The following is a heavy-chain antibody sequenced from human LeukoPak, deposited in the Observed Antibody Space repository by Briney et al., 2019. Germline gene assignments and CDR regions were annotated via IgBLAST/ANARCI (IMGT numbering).Heavy chain of an antibody. CDR2: IIPIFGTG. Sequence: GSSVKVSCKASGGTFSSYAISWVRQAPGQGLEWMGGIIPIFGTGNYAQKFQGRVTITADESTSTAYMELSSLRSEDTAVYYCARKPMYCSSTSCLGGAFDYWGQGTLVTVSS. V-gene: IGHV1-69*01. CDR1: GGTFSSYA. J-gene: IGHJ4*02. D-gene: IGHD2-2*01. CDR3: ARKPMYCSSTSCLGGAFDY.